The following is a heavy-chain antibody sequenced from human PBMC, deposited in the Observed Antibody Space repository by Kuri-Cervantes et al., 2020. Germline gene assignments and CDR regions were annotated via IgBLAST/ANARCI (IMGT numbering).Heavy chain of an antibody. V-gene: IGHV3-9*01. J-gene: IGHJ3*02. D-gene: IGHD1-26*01. Sequence: GGSLRLSCAASGFTFSSYGMHWVRQAPGKGLEWVSGISWNSGSIGYADSVKGRFTISRDNAKNSLYLQMNSLRAEDTALYYCARDTIPLDRTAAVGAFDIWGQGTMVTVSS. CDR2: ISWNSGSI. CDR1: GFTFSSYG. CDR3: ARDTIPLDRTAAVGAFDI.